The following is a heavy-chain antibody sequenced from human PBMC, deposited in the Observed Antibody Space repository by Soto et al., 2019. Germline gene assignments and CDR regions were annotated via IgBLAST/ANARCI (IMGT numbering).Heavy chain of an antibody. CDR3: ARVSFLVLMVYAIDDSDY. Sequence: ASVKVSCKASGYTFTSYGISWVRQAPGQGLEWMGWISAYNGNTNYAQKLQGRVTMTTDTSTSTAYMELRSLRSDDTAVYYCARVSFLVLMVYAIDDSDYWGQGTLVTVSS. CDR1: GYTFTSYG. D-gene: IGHD2-8*01. V-gene: IGHV1-18*01. J-gene: IGHJ4*02. CDR2: ISAYNGNT.